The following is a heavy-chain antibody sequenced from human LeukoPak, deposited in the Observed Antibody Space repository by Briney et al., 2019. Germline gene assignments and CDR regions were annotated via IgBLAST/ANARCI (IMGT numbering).Heavy chain of an antibody. D-gene: IGHD6-6*01. CDR3: ARAPLAARAYYFDY. CDR1: GFTFSSYG. V-gene: IGHV3-30*03. J-gene: IGHJ4*02. CDR2: ISYDGSVE. Sequence: GGSLRLSCAASGFTFSSYGMHWVRQAPGKGLEWVAAISYDGSVEYYADSVKGRFTISRDNSKNTLYLPMNRLRAEDTAVYYCARAPLAARAYYFDYWGQGTLVTVSS.